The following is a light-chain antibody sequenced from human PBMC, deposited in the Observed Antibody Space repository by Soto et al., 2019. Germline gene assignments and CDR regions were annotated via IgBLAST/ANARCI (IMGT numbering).Light chain of an antibody. J-gene: IGLJ2*01. V-gene: IGLV3-21*02. CDR1: NIAIKR. CDR2: DYG. CDR3: QVWDSSSDHRVV. Sequence: SYELTQAPSVSVAPGQTARITGWGNNIAIKRVHWYQQKPGQAPVLVVYDYGDRPSGIPERFSASNSGNTATLTITRVEAGDEDDYHCQVWDSSSDHRVVFGGGTKLTVL.